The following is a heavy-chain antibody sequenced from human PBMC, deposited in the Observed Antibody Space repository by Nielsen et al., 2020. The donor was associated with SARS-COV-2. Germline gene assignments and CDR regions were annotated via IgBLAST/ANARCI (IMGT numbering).Heavy chain of an antibody. CDR3: VRVRDDGYYYDTGPFDH. Sequence: GGSLRLSCAASGFTFSDYEMNWVRQSPGKGLEWVSYISSSGTTIYYADSVEGRFTISRDNAENTQYLHMNSLRADDTAVYYCVRVRDDGYYYDTGPFDHWGQGTLVTVSS. V-gene: IGHV3-48*03. CDR2: ISSSGTTI. CDR1: GFTFSDYE. D-gene: IGHD3-22*01. J-gene: IGHJ4*02.